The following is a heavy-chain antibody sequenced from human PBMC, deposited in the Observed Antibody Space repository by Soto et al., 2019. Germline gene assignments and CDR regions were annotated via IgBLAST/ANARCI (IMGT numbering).Heavy chain of an antibody. CDR2: VRDKANGYTT. D-gene: IGHD1-26*01. J-gene: IGHJ4*02. Sequence: EVQLVESGGGLVEPGGSLRLSCAASGFIFSDHYMDWVRQAPAKGLEWIGRVRDKANGYTTEYAASVRGRFTVSRDDSKNSLDLQMNSLQIEDTAMYYCVRNLASGGTYYIDYWGQGTLVTVSS. CDR3: VRNLASGGTYYIDY. V-gene: IGHV3-72*01. CDR1: GFIFSDHY.